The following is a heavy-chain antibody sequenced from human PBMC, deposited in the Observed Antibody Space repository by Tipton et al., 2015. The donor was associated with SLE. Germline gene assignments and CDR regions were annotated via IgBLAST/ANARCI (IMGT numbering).Heavy chain of an antibody. CDR3: SRGIEDRDYYSYMDV. V-gene: IGHV4-59*01. J-gene: IGHJ6*03. CDR2: VPYSGGT. D-gene: IGHD2-15*01. CDR1: VGSISSYY. Sequence: TLSLTCTVSVGSISSYYWGWIRQPPGKGMEWIGYVPYSGGTNYNHPLTSRVTLSVDTPKNQFSLKLSTVTAADTAVYYCSRGIEDRDYYSYMDVWGKGTKVTVSS.